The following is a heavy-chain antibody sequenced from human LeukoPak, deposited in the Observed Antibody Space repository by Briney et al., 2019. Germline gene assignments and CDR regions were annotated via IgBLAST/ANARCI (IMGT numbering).Heavy chain of an antibody. J-gene: IGHJ4*02. CDR3: AKAGQQLVFFDY. CDR2: ISGSGTNT. Sequence: PGGSLRLSCVASGFSFSIYAMSWVRQAPGKGLEWVSGISGSGTNTYYADSVKGRFTISRDNSKNTLYLQMNSLRAEDTAVYYCAKAGQQLVFFDYWGQGTLVTVSS. V-gene: IGHV3-23*01. CDR1: GFSFSIYA. D-gene: IGHD6-13*01.